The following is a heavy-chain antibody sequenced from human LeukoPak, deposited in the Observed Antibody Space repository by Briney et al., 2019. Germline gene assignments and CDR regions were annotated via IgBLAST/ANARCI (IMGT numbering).Heavy chain of an antibody. V-gene: IGHV4-59*01. Sequence: PSETLSLTCTVSGGSISSYYWSWIRQPPGKGLEWIGYIYYSGSTNYNPSLKSRVTISVDTSRNQFSLKLSSVTAADTAVYYCARARKAFDAFDIWGQGTMVTVSS. CDR1: GGSISSYY. CDR2: IYYSGST. CDR3: ARARKAFDAFDI. J-gene: IGHJ3*02.